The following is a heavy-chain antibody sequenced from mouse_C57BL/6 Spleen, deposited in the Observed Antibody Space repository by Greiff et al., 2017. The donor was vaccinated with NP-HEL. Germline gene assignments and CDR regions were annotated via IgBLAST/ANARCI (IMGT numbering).Heavy chain of an antibody. CDR2: ISSGGDYI. D-gene: IGHD2-5*01. CDR1: GFTFSSYA. Sequence: EVMLVESGEGLVKPGGSLKLSCAASGFTFSSYAMSWVRQTPEKRLEWVAYISSGGDYIYYADTVKGRFTISRDNARNTLYLQMSSLKSEDTAMYYCTSNSNYYAMDYWGHRTSVTVSS. V-gene: IGHV5-9-1*02. J-gene: IGHJ4*01. CDR3: TSNSNYYAMDY.